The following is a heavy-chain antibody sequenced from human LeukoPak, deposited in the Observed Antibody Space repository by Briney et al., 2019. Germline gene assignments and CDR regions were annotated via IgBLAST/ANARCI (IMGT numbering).Heavy chain of an antibody. V-gene: IGHV1-24*01. J-gene: IGHJ4*02. D-gene: IGHD3-3*01. CDR1: GNTLRELP. Sequence: ASVKVSCKLSGNTLRELPIQWVRQAGGKGLEWMAGFDPENAEIVYAQKFQGRVTMTEDTSTNTAYMELTSLTSDDTALYYCAARGSDFWSGFDYWGQGTQVTVSS. CDR3: AARGSDFWSGFDY. CDR2: FDPENAEI.